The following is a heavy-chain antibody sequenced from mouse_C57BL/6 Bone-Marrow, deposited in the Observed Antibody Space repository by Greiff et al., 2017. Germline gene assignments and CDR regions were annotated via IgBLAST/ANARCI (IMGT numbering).Heavy chain of an antibody. CDR1: GYSITSGYY. V-gene: IGHV3-6*01. CDR3: AKIYYYGTPYAMDY. J-gene: IGHJ4*01. D-gene: IGHD1-1*01. Sequence: EVKLLESGPGLVKPSQSLSLTCSVTGYSITSGYYWNWIRQFPGNKLEWMGYISYDGSNNYNPFLKNRISITRDTSKNQFFLKLNSVTTEDTATYYCAKIYYYGTPYAMDYWGQGTSVTVSS. CDR2: ISYDGSN.